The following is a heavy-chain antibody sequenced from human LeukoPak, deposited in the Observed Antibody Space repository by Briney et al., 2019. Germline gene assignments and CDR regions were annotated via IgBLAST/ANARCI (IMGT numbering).Heavy chain of an antibody. CDR1: GFTSCSDC. CDR3: ASARTPYCVGDCYVDY. CDR2: IKPDGSEK. D-gene: IGHD2-21*02. J-gene: IGHJ4*02. Sequence: GGSVTLSCAASGFTSCSDCMRGGRRAPGKGGGWVANIKPDGSEKYYVDSVKGRFTISRDNAKNSLYLQMNSLRAEDTAVNYCASARTPYCVGDCYVDYWGQGALVTVSS. V-gene: IGHV3-7*01.